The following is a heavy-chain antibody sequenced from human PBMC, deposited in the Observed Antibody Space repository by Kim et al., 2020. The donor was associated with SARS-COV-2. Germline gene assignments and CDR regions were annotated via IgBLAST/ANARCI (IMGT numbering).Heavy chain of an antibody. D-gene: IGHD2-2*01. J-gene: IGHJ3*02. CDR3: ARGCSSTSCYLPGVAAYDAFDI. Sequence: SETLSLTCTVSGGSISSGGYYWSWIRQHPGKGLEWIGYIYYSGSTYYNPSLKSRVTISVDTSKNQFSLKLSSVTAADTAVYYCARGCSSTSCYLPGVAAYDAFDIWGQGTMVTVSS. CDR1: GGSISSGGYY. V-gene: IGHV4-31*03. CDR2: IYYSGST.